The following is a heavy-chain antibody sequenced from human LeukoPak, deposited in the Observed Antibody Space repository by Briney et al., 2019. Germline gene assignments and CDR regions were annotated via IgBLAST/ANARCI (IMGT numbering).Heavy chain of an antibody. J-gene: IGHJ4*02. CDR3: ARFAVHRRLTVAGQFGLDY. Sequence: ASVKVSCKASGYTFTSYGISWVRQATGQGLEWMGWMNPNSGITGYAQKFQGRVTISRNTSISTAYMELSSLRSEDTAVYYCARFAVHRRLTVAGQFGLDYWGQGTLVTVSS. CDR1: GYTFTSYG. D-gene: IGHD6-19*01. V-gene: IGHV1-8*03. CDR2: MNPNSGIT.